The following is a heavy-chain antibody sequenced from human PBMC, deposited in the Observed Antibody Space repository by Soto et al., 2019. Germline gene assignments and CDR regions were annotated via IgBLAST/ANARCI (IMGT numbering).Heavy chain of an antibody. V-gene: IGHV3-23*01. CDR1: GFTFSAYA. CDR2: IYGNGAGI. J-gene: IGHJ4*02. CDR3: AKDVISGDGIWLMDL. D-gene: IGHD2-21*02. Sequence: PGGSLRLSCAASGFTFSAYAMTWVRQAPGKGLESVSGIYGNGAGIQYADSVRGRFTISRDNSKNTLYLQMNSLRAEDTAVYYCAKDVISGDGIWLMDLWGQGTLVTVSS.